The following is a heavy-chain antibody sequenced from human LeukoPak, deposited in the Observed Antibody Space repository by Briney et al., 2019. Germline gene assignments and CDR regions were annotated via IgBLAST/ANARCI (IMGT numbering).Heavy chain of an antibody. Sequence: ASVKVSCKASGYTFTRHYMNWVRQAPGQGLEWMGVINPSSGGTTYAQKFQGRVTMTRDTSTSTVYMDLSSLRSEDTAVYYCARDSYDDYYFDYWGQGTLVTVSS. CDR3: ARDSYDDYYFDY. CDR1: GYTFTRHY. J-gene: IGHJ4*02. CDR2: INPSSGGT. V-gene: IGHV1-46*01. D-gene: IGHD4-17*01.